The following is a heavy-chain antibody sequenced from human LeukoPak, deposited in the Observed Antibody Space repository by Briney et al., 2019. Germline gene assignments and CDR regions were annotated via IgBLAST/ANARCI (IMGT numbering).Heavy chain of an antibody. CDR3: AREVVMITFGGVIRKFFDP. CDR2: IYHSGST. D-gene: IGHD3-16*02. J-gene: IGHJ5*02. Sequence: SQTLSLTCAVSDGSISSGGYSWSWIRQPPGKGLEWIGYIYHSGSTYYNPSLKSRVTISVDRSKNQFSLKLSSVTAADTAVYYCAREVVMITFGGVIRKFFDPWGQGTLVTVSS. CDR1: DGSISSGGYS. V-gene: IGHV4-30-2*01.